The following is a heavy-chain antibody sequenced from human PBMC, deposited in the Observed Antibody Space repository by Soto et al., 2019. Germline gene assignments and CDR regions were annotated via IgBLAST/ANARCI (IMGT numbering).Heavy chain of an antibody. V-gene: IGHV1-18*04. CDR1: GYTFTSYG. D-gene: IGHD6-6*01. Sequence: QVQLVQSGAEVKNPGASVKVSCKASGYTFTSYGISWVRQAPGQGLEWMGWISAYNGNTNYAQKLQGRVTMTTDTPTSTAYMELRSLRSDDTAVYYCARDRSSGYYYYYGMDVWGQGTTVTVSS. CDR2: ISAYNGNT. J-gene: IGHJ6*02. CDR3: ARDRSSGYYYYYGMDV.